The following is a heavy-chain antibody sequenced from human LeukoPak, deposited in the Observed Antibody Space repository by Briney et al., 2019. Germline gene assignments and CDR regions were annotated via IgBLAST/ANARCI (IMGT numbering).Heavy chain of an antibody. CDR1: GGSFSGYY. CDR2: INHSGST. V-gene: IGHV4-34*01. CDR3: ARRKANLNWFDT. J-gene: IGHJ5*02. Sequence: SETLSLTCAVYGGSFSGYYWSWIRQPPGKGLEWIGEINHSGSTNYNPSLKSRVTISVDTSKNQFSLKLSSVTAADTAVYYCARRKANLNWFDTWGRGTLVSVSS.